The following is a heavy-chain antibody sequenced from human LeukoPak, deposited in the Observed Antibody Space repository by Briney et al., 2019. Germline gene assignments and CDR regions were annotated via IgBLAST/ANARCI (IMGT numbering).Heavy chain of an antibody. J-gene: IGHJ4*02. Sequence: GESLQISCKGSGYSFTSSWIGWVRQMPGKGLEWMGIIYPGDSDTRYSPSFQGQVTISADKSISTAYLQWSSLKASDTAMYYCARPRDGYNYDFDYWGQGTLVTVSS. CDR3: ARPRDGYNYDFDY. CDR1: GYSFTSSW. D-gene: IGHD5-24*01. V-gene: IGHV5-51*01. CDR2: IYPGDSDT.